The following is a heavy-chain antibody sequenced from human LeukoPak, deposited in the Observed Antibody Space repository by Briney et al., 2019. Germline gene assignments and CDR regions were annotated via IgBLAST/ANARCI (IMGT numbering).Heavy chain of an antibody. V-gene: IGHV4-4*02. J-gene: IGHJ5*02. CDR1: GGSISSSNW. CDR3: VRLNIVVVVAATENWFDP. CDR2: IYHSGST. D-gene: IGHD2-15*01. Sequence: PSETLSLTCAVSGGSISSSNWWSWVRQPPGKGLEWIGEIYHSGSTNYNPSLKSRVTISVDKSKNQFSLKLSSVTAADTAVYYCVRLNIVVVVAATENWFDPWGQGTLVTVSS.